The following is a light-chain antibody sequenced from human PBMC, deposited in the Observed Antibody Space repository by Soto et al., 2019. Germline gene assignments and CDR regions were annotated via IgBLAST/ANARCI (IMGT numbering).Light chain of an antibody. CDR3: QQYGSSGYT. J-gene: IGKJ2*01. CDR2: GAS. CDR1: QSVSSGY. Sequence: EIVLTQSPGTLSLSPGERATLSCRASQSVSSGYLAWYQQKPGQAPRPLIYGASSRATGIPDRFSGSGSGTDFTLTINRLEPEDFAVYYCQQYGSSGYTFGQGTKLEIK. V-gene: IGKV3-20*01.